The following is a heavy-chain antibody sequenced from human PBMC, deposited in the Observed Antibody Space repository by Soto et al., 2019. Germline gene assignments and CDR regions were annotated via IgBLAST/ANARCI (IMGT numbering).Heavy chain of an antibody. CDR1: GGTFSSYT. CDR3: ATTTVVTRGYY. J-gene: IGHJ4*02. Sequence: QVQLVQSGAEVKKPGSSVKVSCKASGGTFSSYTISWVRQAPGQGLEWMGRIIPILGIANYAQKFQGRVTITADKATSTAYMELSSLRAEDTAVYYCATTTVVTRGYYWGQGTLVTVSS. D-gene: IGHD4-17*01. V-gene: IGHV1-69*02. CDR2: IIPILGIA.